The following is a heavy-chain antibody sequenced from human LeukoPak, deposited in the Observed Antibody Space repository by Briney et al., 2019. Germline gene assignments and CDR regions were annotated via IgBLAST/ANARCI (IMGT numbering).Heavy chain of an antibody. V-gene: IGHV3-21*01. CDR1: GFTFSSHS. Sequence: GGSLRLSCAGSGFTFSSHSMNWVRQAPGKGLEWVSSISTSSSYIDYADSLTGRFTISRENAKKSLYLQMNRLRAEDTAVYYCARGAEGIAASDSNFDYWGQGMLVTVSS. D-gene: IGHD6-13*01. CDR2: ISTSSSYI. CDR3: ARGAEGIAASDSNFDY. J-gene: IGHJ4*02.